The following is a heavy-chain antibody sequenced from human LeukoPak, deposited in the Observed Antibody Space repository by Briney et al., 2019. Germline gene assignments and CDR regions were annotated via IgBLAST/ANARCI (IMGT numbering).Heavy chain of an antibody. CDR2: IKEDGSET. V-gene: IGHV3-7*05. D-gene: IGHD4-17*01. J-gene: IGHJ4*02. Sequence: PGGSLRLSCAASGFTFTTYWMTWVRPAPGRGLGWVANIKEDGSETYYVDSVKGRFTISRDNAKNSLYLQMNSLRAEDTAVYYCARQRSVDYWGQGTLVTVSS. CDR3: ARQRSVDY. CDR1: GFTFTTYW.